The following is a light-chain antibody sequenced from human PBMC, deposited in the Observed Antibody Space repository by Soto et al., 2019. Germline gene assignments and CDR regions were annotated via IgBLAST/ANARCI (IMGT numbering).Light chain of an antibody. CDR2: AAS. V-gene: IGKV1-27*01. J-gene: IGKJ3*01. CDR1: QGISNY. Sequence: DIQMTQSPSSLSASVGDRVTITCRASQGISNYVAWYQQKPGKVPKLLISAASTLQSGVSSRFSGRGSGTDFTLPISSLQPEDVATYYCQKYDTVPFTFGPGTKVYFK. CDR3: QKYDTVPFT.